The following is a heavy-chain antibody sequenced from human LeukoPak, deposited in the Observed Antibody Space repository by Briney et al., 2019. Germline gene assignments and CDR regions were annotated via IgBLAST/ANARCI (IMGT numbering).Heavy chain of an antibody. D-gene: IGHD6-13*01. CDR3: AKGEYSSSWYSEVSYFDY. J-gene: IGHJ4*02. Sequence: GGSLRLSCAASGFTFDDYAMHWVRQAPGKGLEWVPGISWNSGSIGYADSVKGRFTISRDNAKNSLYLQMNSLRAEDTALYYCAKGEYSSSWYSEVSYFDYWGQGTLVTVSS. CDR2: ISWNSGSI. CDR1: GFTFDDYA. V-gene: IGHV3-9*01.